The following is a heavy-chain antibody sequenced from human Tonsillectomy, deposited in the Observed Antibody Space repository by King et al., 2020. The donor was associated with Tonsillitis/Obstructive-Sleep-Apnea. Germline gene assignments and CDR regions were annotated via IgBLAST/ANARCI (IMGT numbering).Heavy chain of an antibody. J-gene: IGHJ4*02. Sequence: QLQESGPGLVKPSETLPLTCTVSGGSISSSSYWGWIRQPPGKGLEGIGSYYYSGSTYYNRSLKSRGTISVDTSKNQFSRKLSSVTAADTAVYFWAREGEYSITNYFASWGQGTLVTVSS. CDR1: GGSISSSSY. CDR2: YYYSGST. V-gene: IGHV4-39*02. CDR3: AREGEYSITNYFAS. D-gene: IGHD6-6*01.